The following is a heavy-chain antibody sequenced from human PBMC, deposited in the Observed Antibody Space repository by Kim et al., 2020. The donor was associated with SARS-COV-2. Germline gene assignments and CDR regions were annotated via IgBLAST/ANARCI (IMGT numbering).Heavy chain of an antibody. CDR3: ARLDYYGSGSYSTPFDY. D-gene: IGHD3-10*01. J-gene: IGHJ4*02. V-gene: IGHV4-39*01. Sequence: KRRVTISVDTSKNQVSLKLSSVTAADTAVYYCARLDYYGSGSYSTPFDYWGQGTLVTVSS.